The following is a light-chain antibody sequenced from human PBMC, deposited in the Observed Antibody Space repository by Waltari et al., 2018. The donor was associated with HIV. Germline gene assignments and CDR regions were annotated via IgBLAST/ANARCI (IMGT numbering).Light chain of an antibody. CDR1: QTIGTS. CDR3: QQSNTSPWT. Sequence: EIRMTQSPSSLSAVIGGRVAITCRASQTIGTSLNWYQQKPGKAPKLLISSASTLQDGFPSRFSASGSGTDFTLTISDLQPGDFASYFCQQSNTSPWTFGQGTKVEI. J-gene: IGKJ1*01. V-gene: IGKV1-39*01. CDR2: SAS.